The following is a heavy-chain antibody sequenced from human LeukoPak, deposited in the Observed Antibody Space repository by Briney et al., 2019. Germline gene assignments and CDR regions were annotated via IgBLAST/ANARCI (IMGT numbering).Heavy chain of an antibody. CDR3: ARLYSTGPFDY. V-gene: IGHV4-39*07. Sequence: SETLSLTCTVSSGSISTSNYYWSWIRQPPGKGLEWIGEINHSGSTNYNPSLKSRVTISVDTSKNQFSLKLSSVTAADTAVYYCARLYSTGPFDYWGQGTLVTVSS. CDR1: SGSISTSNYY. J-gene: IGHJ4*02. D-gene: IGHD6-25*01. CDR2: INHSGST.